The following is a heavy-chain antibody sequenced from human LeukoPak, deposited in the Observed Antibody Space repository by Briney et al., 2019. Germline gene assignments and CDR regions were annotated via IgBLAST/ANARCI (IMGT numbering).Heavy chain of an antibody. V-gene: IGHV3-21*01. CDR2: ISSSSSYI. CDR1: GFTFSSYS. CDR3: ARSLSMTTVTTALPFDY. Sequence: GGSLRLSCAASGFTFSSYSMNWVRQAPGKGLEWVSSISSSSSYIYYADSVKGRFTISRDNAKNSLYLQMNSLRAEDTAVYYCARSLSMTTVTTALPFDYWGQGTLVTVSS. D-gene: IGHD4-17*01. J-gene: IGHJ4*02.